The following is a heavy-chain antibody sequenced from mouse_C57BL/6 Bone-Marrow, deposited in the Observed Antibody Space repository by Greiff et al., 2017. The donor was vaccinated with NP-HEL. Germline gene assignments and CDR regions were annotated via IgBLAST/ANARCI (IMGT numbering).Heavy chain of an antibody. CDR3: ARYRAVVAPYAMDY. D-gene: IGHD1-1*01. CDR2: IRNKANGYPT. Sequence: EVQGVESGGGLVQPGGSLSLSCAASGFTFTDYYMSWVRQRPGKALEWLGFIRNKANGYPTEYSASEKGRFTFSRDNYQSILYRHMKALRAEDSDTYDCARYRAVVAPYAMDYWGQGTSVTVSS. CDR1: GFTFTDYY. J-gene: IGHJ4*01. V-gene: IGHV7-3*01.